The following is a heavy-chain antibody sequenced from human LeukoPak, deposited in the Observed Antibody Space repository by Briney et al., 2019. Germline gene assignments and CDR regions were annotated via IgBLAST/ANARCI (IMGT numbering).Heavy chain of an antibody. CDR3: ARTRYFDWLSTNYYYYGMEV. D-gene: IGHD3-9*01. V-gene: IGHV1-69*04. Sequence: SVKVSCKASGGTFSSYAISWVRQAPGQGLEWMGRIIPILGIANYAQKFQGRVTITADKSTSTAYMELSSLRSEDTAVYYCARTRYFDWLSTNYYYYGMEVWGQGTTVTVSS. CDR2: IIPILGIA. J-gene: IGHJ6*02. CDR1: GGTFSSYA.